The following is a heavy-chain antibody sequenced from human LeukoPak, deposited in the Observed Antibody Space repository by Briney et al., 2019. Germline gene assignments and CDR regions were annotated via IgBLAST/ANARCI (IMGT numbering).Heavy chain of an antibody. CDR1: GFTFGDYA. J-gene: IGHJ4*02. V-gene: IGHV3-49*04. Sequence: GGSLRLSCTASGFTFGDYAMSWVRQAPGKGLEWVGFISSKAYGGTTEYAASVKGRFTISRDDSKSIAYLQMNSLKTEDTAVYYCTRVDYYGSGSSYNTIDYWGQGTLVTVSS. CDR2: ISSKAYGGTT. D-gene: IGHD3-10*01. CDR3: TRVDYYGSGSSYNTIDY.